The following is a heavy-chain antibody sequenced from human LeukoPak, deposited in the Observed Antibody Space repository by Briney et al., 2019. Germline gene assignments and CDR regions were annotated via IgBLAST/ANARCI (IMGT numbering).Heavy chain of an antibody. Sequence: SETLSLTCTVSGGSISSSSYYWTWVRQPPGKGLEWVGYISYTGSTNYNPSLKSRVTISLDTSKNHFSLRLTSVTAADTAIYYCARGWWVQAYFDSWGQGTLVSVSS. CDR3: ARGWWVQAYFDS. J-gene: IGHJ4*02. CDR1: GGSISSSSYY. D-gene: IGHD2-15*01. V-gene: IGHV4-61*03. CDR2: ISYTGST.